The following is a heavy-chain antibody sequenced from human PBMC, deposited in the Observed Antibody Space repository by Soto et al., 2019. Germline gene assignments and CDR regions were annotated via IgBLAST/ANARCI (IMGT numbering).Heavy chain of an antibody. Sequence: QVQLVESGGGVVQPGTSLRLSCAASAFTFSNYAMHWVRQAPGKGLEWVAVTSYDGSNKYYADSVKGRVTISRDNSKSTVYLQMNSLRAEDTAVYYCARGLCTSSICYGGGSYYGMDVWGDGTTVTVSS. CDR2: TSYDGSNK. V-gene: IGHV3-30-3*01. CDR3: ARGLCTSSICYGGGSYYGMDV. D-gene: IGHD2-2*01. CDR1: AFTFSNYA. J-gene: IGHJ6*04.